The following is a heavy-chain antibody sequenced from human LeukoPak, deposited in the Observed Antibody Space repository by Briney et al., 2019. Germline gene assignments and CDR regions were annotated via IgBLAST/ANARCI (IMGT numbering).Heavy chain of an antibody. CDR3: AKRTGSSARDIVH. CDR2: ISGSGDNT. Sequence: PGGSLRLPSGASGSSPRSHGMTWARQAPGKGLEWVSAISGSGDNTYYADSVQGRFTISRDNSKNTLYLQMNSLRAEDTAVYFCAKRTGSSARDIVHWGRGTLVTVSS. CDR1: GSSPRSHG. J-gene: IGHJ4*02. V-gene: IGHV3-23*01. D-gene: IGHD2-15*01.